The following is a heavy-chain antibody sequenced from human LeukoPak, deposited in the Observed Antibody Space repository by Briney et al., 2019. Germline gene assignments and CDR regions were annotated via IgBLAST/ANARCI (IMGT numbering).Heavy chain of an antibody. CDR2: ISAYNGNT. CDR1: GYTFTSYG. Sequence: ASVKVSCKASGYTFTSYGISWVRQAPGQGLEWIGWISAYNGNTNYAQKLQGRVTMTTDTSTSTAYMELRSLRSDDTAVYYCARGLRYSYGSYYFDYWGQGTLVTVSS. D-gene: IGHD5-18*01. V-gene: IGHV1-18*01. J-gene: IGHJ4*02. CDR3: ARGLRYSYGSYYFDY.